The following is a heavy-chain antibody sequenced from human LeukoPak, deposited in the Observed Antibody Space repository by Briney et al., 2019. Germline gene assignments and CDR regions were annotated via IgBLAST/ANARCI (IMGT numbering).Heavy chain of an antibody. J-gene: IGHJ4*01. D-gene: IGHD2-15*01. CDR1: GFIFSDYY. CDR2: ISGSGTYT. V-gene: IGHV3-11*05. Sequence: PGGSLRLSCAASGFIFSDYYMSWIRQAPGKGLEWVSYISGSGTYTNYADSVKGRFTISRDNAKNSLYLQMNSLRAEDTAAYYCAKGHRLCTSGNCNSQVDYWGHGTLVTVSS. CDR3: AKGHRLCTSGNCNSQVDY.